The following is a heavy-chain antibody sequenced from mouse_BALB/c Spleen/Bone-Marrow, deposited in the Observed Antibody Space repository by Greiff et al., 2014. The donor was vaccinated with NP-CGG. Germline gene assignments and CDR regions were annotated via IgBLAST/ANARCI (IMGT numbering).Heavy chain of an antibody. J-gene: IGHJ3*01. Sequence: AVDFSRYWMSWVRQAPGKGLEWIGEINPDSSTINYTPSLKDKFIISRDNAKNTLYLQMSKVRSEDTALYYCARRGGYFAYWGQGTLVTVSA. D-gene: IGHD2-2*01. V-gene: IGHV4-1*02. CDR1: AVDFSRYW. CDR2: INPDSSTI. CDR3: ARRGGYFAY.